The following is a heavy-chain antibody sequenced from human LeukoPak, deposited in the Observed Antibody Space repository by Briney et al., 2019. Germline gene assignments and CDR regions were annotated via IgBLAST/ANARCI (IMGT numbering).Heavy chain of an antibody. CDR3: ARPPYSGGWYLMF. CDR2: VRQDGSET. Sequence: PGGSLRLSRAASGFTFSNYWMSWVRQPPGKGLEWVANVRQDGSETYYVDSVKGRFTISGDNTKNSLYLQMNSLRAEDTAVYYCARPPYSGGWYLMFWGQGTLVTVSS. CDR1: GFTFSNYW. V-gene: IGHV3-7*01. J-gene: IGHJ4*02. D-gene: IGHD6-19*01.